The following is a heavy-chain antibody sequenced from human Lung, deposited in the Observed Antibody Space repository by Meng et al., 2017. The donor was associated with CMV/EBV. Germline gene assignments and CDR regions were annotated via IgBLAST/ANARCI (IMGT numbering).Heavy chain of an antibody. CDR3: ARDPRPGAYYFGMDV. CDR1: GFSFSDYY. CDR2: ISSTGSSI. J-gene: IGHJ6*02. Sequence: GESLKISCAASGFSFSDYYMSWIRQAPGKGLEWVSYISSTGSSIYYADSVKGRFTISRDNAKNSLYLQMNSLRAEDTAMYYCARDPRPGAYYFGMDVWGQGPTVTVSS. D-gene: IGHD6-6*01. V-gene: IGHV3-11*04.